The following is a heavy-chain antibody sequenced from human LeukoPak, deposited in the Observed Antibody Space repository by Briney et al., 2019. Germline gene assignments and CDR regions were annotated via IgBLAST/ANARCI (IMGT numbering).Heavy chain of an antibody. Sequence: PSETLSLTCTVSGGSITTSSYHRGWIRQPPGKGLEWIGSFYYSESTYYNPSLRSRVTICVDTSKNHFSLKLTSVTAADTAIYYCGKTDIYFNPIDYWGPGSLVTVSS. D-gene: IGHD3-9*01. V-gene: IGHV4-39*02. CDR1: GGSITTSSYH. CDR3: GKTDIYFNPIDY. J-gene: IGHJ4*02. CDR2: FYYSEST.